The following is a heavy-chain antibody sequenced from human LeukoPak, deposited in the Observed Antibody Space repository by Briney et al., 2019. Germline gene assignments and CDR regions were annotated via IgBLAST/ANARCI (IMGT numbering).Heavy chain of an antibody. CDR3: ARAVNCSSTSCRAKSFDY. D-gene: IGHD2-2*01. CDR1: GGPISSGGHY. J-gene: IGHJ4*02. Sequence: SETLSLTCTVSGGPISSGGHYWSWIRQHPGKGLEWIGYIYYSGSTYYNPSLKSRVTISVDTSKNQFSLKLSSVTAADTAVYYCARAVNCSSTSCRAKSFDYWGQGTLVTVSS. V-gene: IGHV4-31*03. CDR2: IYYSGST.